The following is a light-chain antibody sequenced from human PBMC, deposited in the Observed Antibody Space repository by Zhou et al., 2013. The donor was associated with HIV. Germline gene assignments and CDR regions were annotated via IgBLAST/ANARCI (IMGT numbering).Light chain of an antibody. CDR1: SSNIGAGYD. Sequence: QSVLTQPPSVSGAPGQRVTISCTGSSSNIGAGYDVHWYQHLPGIAPKLLIYDNSNRPSGVPDRFSGSKSGTSASLAITGLQAEDEADYYCQSYDSSLSGSVFGGGTKLTV. CDR2: DNS. V-gene: IGLV1-40*01. J-gene: IGLJ2*01. CDR3: QSYDSSLSGSV.